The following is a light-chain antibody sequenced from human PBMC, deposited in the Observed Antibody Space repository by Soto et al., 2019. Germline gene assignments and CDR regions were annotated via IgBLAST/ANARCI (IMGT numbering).Light chain of an antibody. J-gene: IGKJ1*01. CDR2: GAS. Sequence: EIVLTQSPGTLSLSPGERATLSCRASQSVSSNYVAWYQQKPGQAPRLLIYGASSRATGIPDRFSGSGSGTDFTLTISRLEPEDFAVYYCQQRSNWLTWTFGQGTKVDIK. V-gene: IGKV3D-20*02. CDR1: QSVSSNY. CDR3: QQRSNWLTWT.